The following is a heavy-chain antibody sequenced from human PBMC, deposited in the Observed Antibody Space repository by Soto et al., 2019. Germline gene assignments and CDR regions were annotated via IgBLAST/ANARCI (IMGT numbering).Heavy chain of an antibody. D-gene: IGHD6-6*01. J-gene: IGHJ4*02. CDR2: IYYSGST. V-gene: IGHV4-59*01. CDR3: AREGQLDYFDY. CDR1: GGSISSYY. Sequence: SETLSLTCTVSGGSISSYYWSWIRQPPGKGLEWIGYIYYSGSTNYNPSLKSRVTISVDTSKNQFSLKLSSVTAADTAVYYCAREGQLDYFDYWGQGTLVTVSS.